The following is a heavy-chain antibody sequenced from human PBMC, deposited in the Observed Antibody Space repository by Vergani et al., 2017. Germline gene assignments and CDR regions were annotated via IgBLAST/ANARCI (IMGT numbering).Heavy chain of an antibody. CDR1: GYSISSGYY. CDR3: ARRDYLPSYFDY. V-gene: IGHV4-38-2*01. D-gene: IGHD2/OR15-2a*01. Sequence: QVQLQESGPRLVKPSETLSLTCAVSGYSISSGYYWGWIRQPPGKGLEWIGSIYHSGSTYYNPSLKSRVTISVDTSKNQFSLKLSSVTAADTAVYYCARRDYLPSYFDYWGQGTLVTVSS. J-gene: IGHJ4*02. CDR2: IYHSGST.